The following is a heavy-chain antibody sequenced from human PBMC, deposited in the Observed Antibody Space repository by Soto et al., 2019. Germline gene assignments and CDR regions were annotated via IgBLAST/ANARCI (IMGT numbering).Heavy chain of an antibody. V-gene: IGHV4-59*01. Sequence: PSETLSLTCTVSRGSISTYYWSWIRQPPGKGLEWIGSIHYSGSTNYNPSLKSRVTISVDTSKNQFSLKVNSVTAADTAVYYCAREATYCSYGSCYDYKTLGFDPWGQGTLVTVSS. J-gene: IGHJ5*02. CDR2: IHYSGST. D-gene: IGHD2-15*01. CDR1: RGSISTYY. CDR3: AREATYCSYGSCYDYKTLGFDP.